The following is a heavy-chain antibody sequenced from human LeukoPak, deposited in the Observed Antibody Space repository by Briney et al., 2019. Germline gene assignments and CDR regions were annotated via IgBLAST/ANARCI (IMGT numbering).Heavy chain of an antibody. CDR2: IIPIFGTA. J-gene: IGHJ4*02. Sequence: ASVKVSCKASGGTFSSYAISWVRQAPGQGLEWMGGIIPIFGTANYAQKFQGRVTITADESTSTAYMELSSLRSEDTAVYYCARNKGYQLLYSLVHWGRGTLVTVSS. V-gene: IGHV1-69*13. CDR3: ARNKGYQLLYSLVH. D-gene: IGHD2-2*02. CDR1: GGTFSSYA.